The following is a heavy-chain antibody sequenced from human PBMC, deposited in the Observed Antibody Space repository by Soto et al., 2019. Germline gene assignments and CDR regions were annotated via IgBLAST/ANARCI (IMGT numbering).Heavy chain of an antibody. CDR1: GYTFTGHY. D-gene: IGHD1-26*01. CDR3: GRGRSGQIVVFY. V-gene: IGHV1-2*02. J-gene: IGHJ4*02. Sequence: GASVKVSCKASGYTFTGHYIRWVRQAPEQGPEWMGEIGPESGATRYAQKFQGRVTMTRDTSITTVYMELKNLSPDDTAVYYCGRGRSGQIVVFYWGQGTPVTVSS. CDR2: IGPESGAT.